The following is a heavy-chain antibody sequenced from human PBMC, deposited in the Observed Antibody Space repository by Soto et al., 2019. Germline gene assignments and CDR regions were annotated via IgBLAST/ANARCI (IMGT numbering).Heavy chain of an antibody. Sequence: PSETLSLTCTVSGGSIDSDDYYWTWIRQPPGKGLEWIGYIYRSGRTSSSPSLESRVTISMDTSKNQFSLKVNSVSAADTAVYYCARDTSNSPDYFDCWGQGTLVTVSS. D-gene: IGHD4-4*01. CDR1: GGSIDSDDYY. CDR3: ARDTSNSPDYFDC. J-gene: IGHJ4*02. CDR2: IYRSGRT. V-gene: IGHV4-30-4*01.